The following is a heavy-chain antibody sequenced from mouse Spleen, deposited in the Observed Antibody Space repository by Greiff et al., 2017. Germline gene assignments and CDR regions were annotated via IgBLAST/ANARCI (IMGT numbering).Heavy chain of an antibody. CDR3: ARSPYYYGSSPFAY. CDR1: GFSLTNYA. Sequence: VKLMESGPGLVAPSQSLSITCTVSGFSLTNYAVHWVRQSPGKGLEWLGVIWSDGSTDYNAAFISRLSISKDNSKSQVFFKMNSLQADDTAIYYCARSPYYYGSSPFAYWGQGTLVTVSA. J-gene: IGHJ3*01. V-gene: IGHV2-4-1*01. D-gene: IGHD1-1*01. CDR2: IWSDGST.